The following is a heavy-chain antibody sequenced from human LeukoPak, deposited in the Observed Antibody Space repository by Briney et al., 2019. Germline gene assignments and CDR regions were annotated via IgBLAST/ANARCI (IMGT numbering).Heavy chain of an antibody. V-gene: IGHV4-39*07. D-gene: IGHD6-13*01. Sequence: PSETLSLTCNVSGGSISSSDYYWGWIRQPPGKGLEWIGSIYYSGSTYYNPSLKSRVTISVDTSKNQFSLKLSSVTAADTAVYYCARQRGYSSSWYYFDYWGQGTLVTVSS. CDR3: ARQRGYSSSWYYFDY. CDR1: GGSISSSDYY. CDR2: IYYSGST. J-gene: IGHJ4*02.